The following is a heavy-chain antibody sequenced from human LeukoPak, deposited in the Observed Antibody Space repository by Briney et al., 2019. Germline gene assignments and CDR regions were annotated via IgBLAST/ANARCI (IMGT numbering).Heavy chain of an antibody. Sequence: GGSLRLSCAASGFTFSNYWMTWVRQAPGKGLEWVANIKEDGSEIFYVDSVKGRFTISRDNARNSLYLQMNSLRAEDTATYYCAKHRENYGDSCLDDYWGQGTLVTVSS. CDR3: AKHRENYGDSCLDDY. V-gene: IGHV3-7*03. CDR1: GFTFSNYW. D-gene: IGHD4-17*01. J-gene: IGHJ4*02. CDR2: IKEDGSEI.